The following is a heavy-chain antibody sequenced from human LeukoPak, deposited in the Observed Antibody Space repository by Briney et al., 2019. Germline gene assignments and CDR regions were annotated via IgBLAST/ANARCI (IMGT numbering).Heavy chain of an antibody. D-gene: IGHD3-22*01. CDR1: GYTFTGYY. CDR2: INPNSGGT. V-gene: IGHV1-2*02. CDR3: ARAISSGYYDY. J-gene: IGHJ4*02. Sequence: VSVTVSCKASGYTFTGYYMHWVRQAPGQGLEWMGWINPNSGGTNYAQKFQGRVTMTRDTSISTAYMGLSRLRSDDTAVYYCARAISSGYYDYWGQGTLVTVSS.